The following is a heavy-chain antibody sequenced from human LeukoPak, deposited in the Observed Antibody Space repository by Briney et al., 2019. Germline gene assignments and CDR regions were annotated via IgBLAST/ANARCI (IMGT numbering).Heavy chain of an antibody. V-gene: IGHV4-34*01. CDR1: GGSFSGYY. Sequence: KTSETLSLTCAVYGGSFSGYYWSWIRQPPGKGLEWIGEINHSGSTNYNPSLKSRVTISVDTSKNQFSLKLSSVTAADTAVYYCARDRGSGGSCYGCMDVWGQGTTVTVSS. J-gene: IGHJ6*02. D-gene: IGHD2-15*01. CDR2: INHSGST. CDR3: ARDRGSGGSCYGCMDV.